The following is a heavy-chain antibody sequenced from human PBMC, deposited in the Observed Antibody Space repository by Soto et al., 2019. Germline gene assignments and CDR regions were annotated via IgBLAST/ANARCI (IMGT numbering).Heavy chain of an antibody. CDR1: GGSISSSSYY. V-gene: IGHV4-39*01. CDR2: IYYSGST. D-gene: IGHD2-15*01. Sequence: QLQLQESGPGLVKPSETLSLTCTVSGGSISSSSYYWGWIRQPPGQGREWIGNIYYSGSTYYNPSLKSRVTISVDTSKNQFSLKLSSVTAADTAVYYCARRQSSPWFDPWGQGTLVTVSS. J-gene: IGHJ5*02. CDR3: ARRQSSPWFDP.